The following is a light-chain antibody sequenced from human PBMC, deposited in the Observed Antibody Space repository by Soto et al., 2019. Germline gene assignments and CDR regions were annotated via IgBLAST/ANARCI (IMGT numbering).Light chain of an antibody. CDR1: YGSVSTNYF. V-gene: IGLV8-61*01. Sequence: QTVVTQEPSFSVSPGTTVTLTCGLNYGSVSTNYFATWYQQTPGQHPRTLIYNTNTRSSGVPDLFSGSILGNKADLAITGAQADYESDYYCVLYMGNGIWVFGGGTKVTVL. CDR3: VLYMGNGIWV. CDR2: NTN. J-gene: IGLJ3*02.